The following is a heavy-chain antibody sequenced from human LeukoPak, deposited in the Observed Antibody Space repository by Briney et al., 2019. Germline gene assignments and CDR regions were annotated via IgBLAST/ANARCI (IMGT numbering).Heavy chain of an antibody. CDR1: GYTFTSYN. D-gene: IGHD3-3*01. V-gene: IGHV1-46*01. CDR3: AREYVLRFLEWPPSYYYGMDV. J-gene: IGHJ6*02. CDR2: INTSDGGT. Sequence: ASVKVSCTASGYTFTSYNMHWVRQAPRQGIEWVGIINTSDGGTSYSQNFHSRVTMTRDTSTSTVYMELSSLRSEDTAVYYCAREYVLRFLEWPPSYYYGMDVWGQGTTVTVSS.